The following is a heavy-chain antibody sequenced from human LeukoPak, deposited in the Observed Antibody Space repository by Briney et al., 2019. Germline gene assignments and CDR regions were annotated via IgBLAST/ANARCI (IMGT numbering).Heavy chain of an antibody. J-gene: IGHJ4*02. CDR2: ISGSGGST. CDR1: GFTFSSYA. D-gene: IGHD1-26*01. Sequence: PGGSVRLSCAASGFTFSSYAMSWVRQAPGKGLEWVSAISGSGGSTYYADSVKGRFTISRDNSKNTLYLQMNSLRAEDTAVYYCAKDQGIVGATPYFDYWGQGTLVTVSS. V-gene: IGHV3-23*01. CDR3: AKDQGIVGATPYFDY.